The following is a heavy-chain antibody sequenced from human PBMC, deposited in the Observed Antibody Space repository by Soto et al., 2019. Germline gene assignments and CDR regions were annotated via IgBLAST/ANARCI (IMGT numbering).Heavy chain of an antibody. V-gene: IGHV3-23*01. CDR1: GFTFSSYA. CDR3: AKDHTVVIRDAFDI. Sequence: EVQILESGGGLVQPGGSLRLSCAASGFTFSSYAMYWVRQAPGKGRAWVSGISDSGTGTYYADSVKGRFTISRDNSKNTVYLQMKSLRAEDTAVYYCAKDHTVVIRDAFDIWGQGTMVNVSS. CDR2: ISDSGTGT. D-gene: IGHD3-22*01. J-gene: IGHJ3*02.